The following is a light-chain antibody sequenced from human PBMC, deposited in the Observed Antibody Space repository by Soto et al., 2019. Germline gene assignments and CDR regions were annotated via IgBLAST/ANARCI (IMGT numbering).Light chain of an antibody. CDR1: KNDIGGYDF. Sequence: SVLTQPPSASGSPGQSVTISCTGTKNDIGGYDFVSWYQHHPGKAPRLIIYEVVQRPSGVPDRFSGSKSGNTASLTVSGLQAADEADYFCKSYAGSNTYVFGSGTKVTVL. CDR3: KSYAGSNTYV. V-gene: IGLV2-8*01. J-gene: IGLJ1*01. CDR2: EVV.